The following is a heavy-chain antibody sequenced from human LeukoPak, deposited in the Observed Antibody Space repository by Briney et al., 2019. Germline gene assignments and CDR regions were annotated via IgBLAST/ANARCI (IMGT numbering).Heavy chain of an antibody. V-gene: IGHV3-21*01. D-gene: IGHD3-3*01. CDR1: GFTFSCYS. Sequence: PGGSLRLSCAASGFTFSCYSMNWVRQAPGKGLECVSSISSSSSYIYYADSVKGRFTISRDNAKNPLYLQMNSLRAEDTAVYYCASQRLAGNYDFWSGYGYWGQGTLVTVSS. CDR3: ASQRLAGNYDFWSGYGY. J-gene: IGHJ4*02. CDR2: ISSSSSYI.